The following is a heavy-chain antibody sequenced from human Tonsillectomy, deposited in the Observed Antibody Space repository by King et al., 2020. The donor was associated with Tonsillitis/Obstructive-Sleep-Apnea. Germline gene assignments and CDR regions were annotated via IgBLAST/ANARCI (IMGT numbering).Heavy chain of an antibody. J-gene: IGHJ3*02. Sequence: TLKESGPTLVKPTQTLTLTCTFSGFSLSTGGVGVGWIRQPPGKALEWLALIYWDDDERYSPSLKSRLTITKDTSKNQVVLTMTNMDPVDTATYYCARGSYDSDAFDIWGQGTMDTVSS. CDR1: GFSLSTGGVG. CDR2: IYWDDDE. CDR3: ARGSYDSDAFDI. V-gene: IGHV2-5*02. D-gene: IGHD3-10*01.